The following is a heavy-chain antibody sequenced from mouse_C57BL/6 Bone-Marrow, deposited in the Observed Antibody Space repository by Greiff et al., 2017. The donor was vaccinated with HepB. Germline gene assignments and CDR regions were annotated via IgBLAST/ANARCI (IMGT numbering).Heavy chain of an antibody. D-gene: IGHD1-1*01. Sequence: EVKLMESEGGLVQPGSSMKLSCTASGFTFSDYYMAWVRQVPEKGLEWVANINYDGSSTYYLDSLKSRFIISRDNAKNILYLQMSSLKSEDTATYYCARDRKPGSSDVASYWYFDVWGTGTTVTVSS. CDR1: GFTFSDYY. J-gene: IGHJ1*03. CDR2: INYDGSST. CDR3: ARDRKPGSSDVASYWYFDV. V-gene: IGHV5-16*01.